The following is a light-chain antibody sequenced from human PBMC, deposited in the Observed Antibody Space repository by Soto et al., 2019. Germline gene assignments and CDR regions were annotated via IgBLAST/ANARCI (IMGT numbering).Light chain of an antibody. Sequence: EEVMSRSPYALSVSPGERAPLSCRAGQSVTSTLAWYQQKLGQAPRLLVYRASTRATGIPARFSGSGSGTEFTLTISSLQSEDFALYYCQQYNNWPRTFGQGTKVDIK. J-gene: IGKJ1*01. CDR3: QQYNNWPRT. CDR2: RAS. V-gene: IGKV3-15*01. CDR1: QSVTST.